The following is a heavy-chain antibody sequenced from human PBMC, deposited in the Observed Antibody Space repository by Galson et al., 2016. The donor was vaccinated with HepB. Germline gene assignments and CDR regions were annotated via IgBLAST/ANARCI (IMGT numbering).Heavy chain of an antibody. Sequence: SETLSLTCTVSGGSISSHYWSWIRQPPGKGLEWIGYIYHSGNTYYNPSLRSRVTMSVDTSRNQFSLKLTSVSAADTAVYYCAREGVVAGRRDYYNGMDVWGQGTTVTVSS. CDR3: AREGVVAGRRDYYNGMDV. V-gene: IGHV4-59*11. CDR1: GGSISSHY. J-gene: IGHJ6*02. CDR2: IYHSGNT. D-gene: IGHD6-19*01.